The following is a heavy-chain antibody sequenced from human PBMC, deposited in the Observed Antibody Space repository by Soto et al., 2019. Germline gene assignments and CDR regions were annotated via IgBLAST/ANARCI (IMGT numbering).Heavy chain of an antibody. D-gene: IGHD3-10*01. Sequence: GASVQVSCKVSGYTLTELSMHWVRQAPGKGLEWMGGFDPEDGETIYAQKFQGRVTMTEDTSTDTAYMELSSLRSEDTAVYYCATPLYTMVRGEGDAFDIWGQGTMVTVSS. CDR2: FDPEDGET. CDR3: ATPLYTMVRGEGDAFDI. V-gene: IGHV1-24*01. J-gene: IGHJ3*02. CDR1: GYTLTELS.